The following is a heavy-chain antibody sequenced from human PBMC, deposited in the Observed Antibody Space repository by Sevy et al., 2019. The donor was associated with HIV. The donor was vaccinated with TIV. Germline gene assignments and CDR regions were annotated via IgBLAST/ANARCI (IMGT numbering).Heavy chain of an antibody. D-gene: IGHD3-10*01. J-gene: IGHJ4*02. CDR1: GFSFSDYY. CDR2: ISSSGDST. V-gene: IGHV3-11*01. CDR3: AREVVRGVIRDYFDF. Sequence: GGSLRLSCAASGFSFSDYYMNWIRQAPGKGLECISYISSSGDSTYYADSVKGRFTISMDNAKTSVYLQMNNLRADDTAVYFCAREVVRGVIRDYFDFWGQGTLVTVSS.